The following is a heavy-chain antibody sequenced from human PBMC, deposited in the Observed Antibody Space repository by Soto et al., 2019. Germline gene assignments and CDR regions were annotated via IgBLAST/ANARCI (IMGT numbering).Heavy chain of an antibody. Sequence: QVLLQESGPGLVKPSETLSLTCTVSGGSISSLYWAWIRQPAGKGLEWIGRIFPSGDSNYNPSLTNRVSMSLDTSKNQSSLTVSSVTAADTAVYYCARASRCKSEYECFAWLDFWGQGIPVTVSS. CDR2: IFPSGDS. J-gene: IGHJ4*02. D-gene: IGHD6-6*01. CDR3: ARASRCKSEYECFAWLDF. CDR1: GGSISSLY. V-gene: IGHV4-4*07.